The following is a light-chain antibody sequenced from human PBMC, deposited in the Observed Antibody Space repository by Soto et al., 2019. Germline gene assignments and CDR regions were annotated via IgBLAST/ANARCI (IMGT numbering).Light chain of an antibody. CDR2: DVT. CDR1: SSDVGGYNY. Sequence: QSVLTQPASVSGSAGQSITISCTGTSSDVGGYNYVSWYQQYPGKAPKVMIYDVTNRPSGVSNRFSGSRSGNTASLTISGLQAEDEADYYCCSFTTSSTYVFGTGTKLTVL. V-gene: IGLV2-14*01. CDR3: CSFTTSSTYV. J-gene: IGLJ1*01.